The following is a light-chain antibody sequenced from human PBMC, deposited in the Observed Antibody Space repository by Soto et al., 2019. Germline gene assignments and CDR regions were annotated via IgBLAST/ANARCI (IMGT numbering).Light chain of an antibody. Sequence: SALTQPRSVSGSPGQSVTISCTGTSSDVGRYNYVSWYQQHPGKAPKVMIYGVSARPSGVPDRFSGSKSGNTASLTISGLQAEDEADYYCCSYAGSPRYVFGTGTKLTVL. J-gene: IGLJ1*01. CDR1: SSDVGRYNY. CDR3: CSYAGSPRYV. V-gene: IGLV2-11*01. CDR2: GVS.